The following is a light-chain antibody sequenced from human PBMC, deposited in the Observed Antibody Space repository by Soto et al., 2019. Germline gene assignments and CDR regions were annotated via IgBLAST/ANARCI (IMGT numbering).Light chain of an antibody. CDR3: VSYTSSTTYV. Sequence: QSVLTQPPSASGSPGQSVTISCTGTSSDVGAYNYVSWYQQHPGKPPKLIIYDVANQPSGVSNRFSGSKSGSTASLIISRLQTEDEADYYCVSYTSSTTYVFGTGTKVTVL. CDR2: DVA. V-gene: IGLV2-14*03. CDR1: SSDVGAYNY. J-gene: IGLJ1*01.